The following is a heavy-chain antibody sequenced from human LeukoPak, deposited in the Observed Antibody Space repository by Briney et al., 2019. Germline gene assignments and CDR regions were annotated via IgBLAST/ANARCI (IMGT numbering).Heavy chain of an antibody. CDR3: AKAYSSGWTQYFQH. D-gene: IGHD6-19*01. Sequence: GGSLRLSCVVSGFTFSSYGMHWVRQAPGKGLEWVAVISYDGSNKYYADSVKGRFTISRDNSKNTLYLQMNSLRAEDTAVYYCAKAYSSGWTQYFQHWGQGTLVTVSS. J-gene: IGHJ1*01. CDR1: GFTFSSYG. CDR2: ISYDGSNK. V-gene: IGHV3-30*18.